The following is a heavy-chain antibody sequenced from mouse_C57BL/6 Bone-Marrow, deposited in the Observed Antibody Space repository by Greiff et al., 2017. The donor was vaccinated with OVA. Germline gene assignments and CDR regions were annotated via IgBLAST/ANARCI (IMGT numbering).Heavy chain of an antibody. CDR1: GYTFTSYD. D-gene: IGHD1-1*01. V-gene: IGHV1-85*01. Sequence: QVQLKQSGPELVKPGASVKLSCKASGYTFTSYDINWVKQRPGQGLEWIGWIYPRDGSTKYNEKFKGKATLTVDTSSSTAYMELHSLTSEDSAVYFCARKPPITTVVAPDYWGQGTTLTVSS. CDR2: IYPRDGST. CDR3: ARKPPITTVVAPDY. J-gene: IGHJ2*01.